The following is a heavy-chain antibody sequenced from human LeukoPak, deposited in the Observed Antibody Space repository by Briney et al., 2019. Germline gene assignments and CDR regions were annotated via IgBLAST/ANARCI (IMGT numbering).Heavy chain of an antibody. J-gene: IGHJ2*01. Sequence: PAETLSLTCTVSGGSISSYYWSWIRQPPGKGLEWIGYIYYSGSTNYNPSLKSRVTISVDTSKNQFSLKLSSVTAADTAVYYCARFPSHDWYFDLWGRGALVTVSS. CDR1: GGSISSYY. CDR3: ARFPSHDWYFDL. CDR2: IYYSGST. V-gene: IGHV4-59*01.